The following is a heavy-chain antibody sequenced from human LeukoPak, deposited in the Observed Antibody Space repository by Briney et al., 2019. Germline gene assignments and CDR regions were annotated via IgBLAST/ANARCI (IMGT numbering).Heavy chain of an antibody. CDR3: AKDARYYDFWSGHLDYYYYMDV. J-gene: IGHJ6*03. Sequence: GGSLRLSCAASGFTFSSYAMSWVRQAPGKGLEWVSAISGSGGSTYYADSVKGRFTISRDNSKNTLYLLMNSLRAEDTAVYYCAKDARYYDFWSGHLDYYYYMDVWGKGTTVTVSS. CDR2: ISGSGGST. CDR1: GFTFSSYA. V-gene: IGHV3-23*01. D-gene: IGHD3-3*01.